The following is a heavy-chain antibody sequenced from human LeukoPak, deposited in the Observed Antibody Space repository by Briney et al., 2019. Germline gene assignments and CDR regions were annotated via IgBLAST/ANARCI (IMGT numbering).Heavy chain of an antibody. D-gene: IGHD1-14*01. Sequence: SETLSLTCTVSGVSISSGGYYWSWIRQHPGKGLEWIGYIYYSGSTYYNPSLKSRVTISVDTSKNQFSLKLSSVTAANTAVYYCARAKREPRFDYWGQGTLVTVSS. CDR1: GVSISSGGYY. CDR2: IYYSGST. CDR3: ARAKREPRFDY. J-gene: IGHJ4*02. V-gene: IGHV4-31*03.